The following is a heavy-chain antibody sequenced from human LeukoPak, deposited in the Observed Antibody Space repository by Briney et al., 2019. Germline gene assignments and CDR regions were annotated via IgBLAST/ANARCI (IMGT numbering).Heavy chain of an antibody. CDR2: IRTDGTNQ. CDR3: AKDRAHVHAFDL. V-gene: IGHV3-30*02. J-gene: IGHJ3*01. Sequence: PGGSLRLSCAASGFIFRDFGMHWVRQAPGRGLEWLTFIRTDGTNQYYADSVKGRFTISRDNSKDTMFLQMNNVRPDDTATYYCAKDRAHVHAFDLWGLGTFVTVSS. CDR1: GFIFRDFG. D-gene: IGHD3-16*01.